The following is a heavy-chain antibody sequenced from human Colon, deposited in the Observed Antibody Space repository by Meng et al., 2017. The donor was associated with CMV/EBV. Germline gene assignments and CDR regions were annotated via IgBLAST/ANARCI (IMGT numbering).Heavy chain of an antibody. CDR3: ARGSTYYDFWSGYPYYYYYGMDV. CDR1: GGTFSSYT. CDR2: MNPNSGNT. D-gene: IGHD3-3*01. Sequence: ASVTVSCKASGGTFSSYTINWVRQATGQGLEWMGWMNPNSGNTGYAQKFQGRVTMTSNTSISTAYMELSSLRSEDTAVYYCARGSTYYDFWSGYPYYYYYGMDVWGQGTTVTVSS. V-gene: IGHV1-8*02. J-gene: IGHJ6*02.